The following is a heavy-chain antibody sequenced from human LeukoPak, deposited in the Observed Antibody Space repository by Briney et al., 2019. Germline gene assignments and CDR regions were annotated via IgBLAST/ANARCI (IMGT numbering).Heavy chain of an antibody. Sequence: VKVSCKTSGGTFSTSAITWVRQAPGQGLEWMGRISTDLNITTYAQRFQGRVTITADTSTSTVYMEISSLRSEETAVYYCARDQGLTAPPPYGLDVWGQGTTVIVS. D-gene: IGHD5-18*01. CDR2: ISTDLNIT. CDR3: ARDQGLTAPPPYGLDV. CDR1: GGTFSTSA. V-gene: IGHV1-69*10. J-gene: IGHJ6*02.